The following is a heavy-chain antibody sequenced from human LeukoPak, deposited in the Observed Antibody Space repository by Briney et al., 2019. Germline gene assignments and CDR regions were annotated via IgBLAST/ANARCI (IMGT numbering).Heavy chain of an antibody. CDR1: RFTFSTYG. J-gene: IGHJ4*02. CDR2: ISYDGSNK. D-gene: IGHD1-26*01. V-gene: IGHV3-30*18. CDR3: AKGGPPTGASPRPWDFNY. Sequence: GGSLRLSCAASRFTFSTYGMHWVRQAPGKGLEWVAVISYDGSNKYYADSVKGRFTISRDNSKNTLYLQMSSLRVEDTAVYYCAKGGPPTGASPRPWDFNYWGQGTLVTVSS.